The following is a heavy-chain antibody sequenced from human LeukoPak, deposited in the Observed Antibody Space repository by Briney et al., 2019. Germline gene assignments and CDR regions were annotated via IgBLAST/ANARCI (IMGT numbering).Heavy chain of an antibody. Sequence: GGSLRLSCAASGFTFSSYWMPWVRQAPGKGLVWVSRINSDGSSTYYADSVKGRFTISRDNSKNTLYLQMNSLRAEDTAVYYCAKDAPIPFDYWGQGTLVTVSS. CDR3: AKDAPIPFDY. J-gene: IGHJ4*02. CDR1: GFTFSSYW. V-gene: IGHV3-74*01. CDR2: INSDGSST.